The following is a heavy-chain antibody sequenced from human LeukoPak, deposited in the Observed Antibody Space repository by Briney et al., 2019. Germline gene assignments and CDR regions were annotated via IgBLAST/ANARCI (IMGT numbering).Heavy chain of an antibody. D-gene: IGHD3-22*01. CDR1: GGSFSGYY. CDR3: ARGRQDVTMIVVVMPAVSYYLDV. V-gene: IGHV4-34*01. Sequence: SETLSLTCAVCGGSFSGYYWTWIRQTAEKGLEWIGEMDPSGSTSYNPSLKSRVTISVDTSKNQFSLKLSSVTAADTAVYYCARGRQDVTMIVVVMPAVSYYLDVWGKGTTVTVS. CDR2: MDPSGST. J-gene: IGHJ6*03.